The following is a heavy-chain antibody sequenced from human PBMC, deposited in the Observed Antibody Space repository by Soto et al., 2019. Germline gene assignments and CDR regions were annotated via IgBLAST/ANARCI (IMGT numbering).Heavy chain of an antibody. V-gene: IGHV4-31*03. Sequence: TLSLTCTVSGGSISSGGYYWSWIRQHPGKGLEWIGYIYYSGSTYYNPSLKSRVTISLDTSKNQLSLKLSSVTAADAAVYYCASYGRGTYYYGYYFHHWGQGTPVTVSS. CDR3: ASYGRGTYYYGYYFHH. J-gene: IGHJ4*02. CDR2: IYYSGST. D-gene: IGHD3-10*01. CDR1: GGSISSGGYY.